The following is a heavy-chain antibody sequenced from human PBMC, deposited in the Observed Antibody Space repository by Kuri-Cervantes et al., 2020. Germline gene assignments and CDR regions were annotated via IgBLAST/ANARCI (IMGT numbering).Heavy chain of an antibody. CDR2: INPSNGGT. D-gene: IGHD5-12*01. J-gene: IGHJ4*02. Sequence: ASVKVSCKASGYSFTDHYMHWVRQVPGQGPEWMACINPSNGGTRFAQQFQGRVVLSSDTSITTAYMELISLTSDDTAIYYCARIDFPYYSGWGWGQGTLVTVSS. CDR1: GYSFTDHY. CDR3: ARIDFPYYSGWG. V-gene: IGHV1-2*02.